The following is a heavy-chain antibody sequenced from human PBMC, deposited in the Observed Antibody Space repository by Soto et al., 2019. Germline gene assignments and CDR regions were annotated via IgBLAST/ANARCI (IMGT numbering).Heavy chain of an antibody. CDR1: GGSMSRGGQS. CDR3: ARAPPGPSPRWGV. CDR2: IYYTGST. D-gene: IGHD3-16*01. Sequence: PSETLSLTCAVSGGSMSRGGQSWSWIRQPPGKGLEWLGFIYYTGSTYYNPSLKSRVTLSVDRSKNQFSLNLTSVTAADTAMYFCARAPPGPSPRWGVWGQGTTVTVSS. V-gene: IGHV4-30-2*01. J-gene: IGHJ6*02.